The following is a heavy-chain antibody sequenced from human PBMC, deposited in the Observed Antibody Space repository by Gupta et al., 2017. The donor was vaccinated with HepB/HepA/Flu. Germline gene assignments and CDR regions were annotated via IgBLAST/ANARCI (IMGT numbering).Heavy chain of an antibody. CDR3: ARDTSTFDY. V-gene: IGHV3-21*06. CDR2: INVGGLYI. Sequence: EVQLVESGGGLVQPGGSLRLSCAASGFTFSTYTMNWVRQAPGKGREWGAAINVGGLYIYYTDSLKGRVTISRDNTQNFLDLQMNSLRAEETAVYYCARDTSTFDYWGQGSRGTVSS. CDR1: GFTFSTYT. J-gene: IGHJ4*02.